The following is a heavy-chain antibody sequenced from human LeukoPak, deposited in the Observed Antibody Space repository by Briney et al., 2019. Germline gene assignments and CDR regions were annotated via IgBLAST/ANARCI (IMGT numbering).Heavy chain of an antibody. CDR1: GFTFSNYW. CDR3: ARGRGHSGYDLYDY. J-gene: IGHJ4*02. D-gene: IGHD5-12*01. Sequence: GGSLRLSCAASGFTFSNYWMGLVRQARGKGLEWVANIKQDGSEIYYMDSVKGRFTISRDTAKDSLYLQMNSLRVEDTAVYYCARGRGHSGYDLYDYWGQGTLVTVSS. V-gene: IGHV3-7*01. CDR2: IKQDGSEI.